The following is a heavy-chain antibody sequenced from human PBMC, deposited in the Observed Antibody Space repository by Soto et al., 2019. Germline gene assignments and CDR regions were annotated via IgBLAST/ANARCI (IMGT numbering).Heavy chain of an antibody. J-gene: IGHJ4*02. Sequence: SETLSLTCAVSNFSLSKEYYWGWIRQPPGKGLEWIGSIHQSGSPYYNPSLKSRLTISIDKSKKQFSLRLSSVTAADTAVYYCVRDMGGGLTHYDYWGQGTQVTVSS. D-gene: IGHD5-12*01. V-gene: IGHV4-38-2*02. CDR3: VRDMGGGLTHYDY. CDR1: NFSLSKEYY. CDR2: IHQSGSP.